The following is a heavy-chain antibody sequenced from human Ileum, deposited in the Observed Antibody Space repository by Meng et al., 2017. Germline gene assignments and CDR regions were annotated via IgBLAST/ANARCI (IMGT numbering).Heavy chain of an antibody. J-gene: IGHJ6*02. D-gene: IGHD3-3*01. CDR2: ISSSSSYI. CDR3: ARISQYYDFCSGPSDYYGMDV. V-gene: IGHV3-21*01. Sequence: GESLKISCAASGFTFSSYSMNWVRQAPGKGLEWVSSISSSSSYIYYADSVKGRFTISRDNAKNSLYLQMNSLRDEDTAVYYCARISQYYDFCSGPSDYYGMDVWGQGTTVTVSS. CDR1: GFTFSSYS.